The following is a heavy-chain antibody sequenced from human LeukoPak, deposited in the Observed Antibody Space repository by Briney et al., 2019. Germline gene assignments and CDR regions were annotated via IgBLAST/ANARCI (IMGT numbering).Heavy chain of an antibody. D-gene: IGHD3-22*01. V-gene: IGHV3-30*02. CDR3: ARGAKYYYDSSGYYV. Sequence: GGSLRLSCAASGFTFSSYGMHWVRQAPGKGLEWVAFIRYDGSNKYYADSVKGRFTISRDNAKNSLYLQMNSLRAEDTAVYYCARGAKYYYDSSGYYVWGQGTLVTVSS. CDR1: GFTFSSYG. J-gene: IGHJ4*02. CDR2: IRYDGSNK.